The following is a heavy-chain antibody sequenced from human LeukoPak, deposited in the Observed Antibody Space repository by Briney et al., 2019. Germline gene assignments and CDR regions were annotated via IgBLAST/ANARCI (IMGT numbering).Heavy chain of an antibody. D-gene: IGHD6-19*01. V-gene: IGHV3-30-3*01. CDR2: ISYDGSNK. J-gene: IGHJ4*02. CDR1: GFTFSSYA. CDR3: AKDLRTIVAVAGTLDY. Sequence: GGSLRLSCAASGFTFSSYAMHWVRQAPGKGLEWVAVISYDGSNKYYADSAKGRFTISRDNSKNTLYLQMNSLRAEDTAVYYCAKDLRTIVAVAGTLDYWGQGTLVTVSS.